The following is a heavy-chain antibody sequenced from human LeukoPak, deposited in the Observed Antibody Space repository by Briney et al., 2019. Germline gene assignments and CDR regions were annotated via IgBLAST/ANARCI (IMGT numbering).Heavy chain of an antibody. CDR3: ARDRVHDSDY. J-gene: IGHJ4*02. CDR1: GGSISPYF. D-gene: IGHD2-21*02. Sequence: SETLSLTCTVSGGSISPYFRSWIRQPAGKGLEYLGRISSTGNTNYNPSLRSRVTMSVDTSKNQFSLNLRSVTAADTAVYYCARDRVHDSDYWGQGILVIVSS. CDR2: ISSTGNT. V-gene: IGHV4-4*07.